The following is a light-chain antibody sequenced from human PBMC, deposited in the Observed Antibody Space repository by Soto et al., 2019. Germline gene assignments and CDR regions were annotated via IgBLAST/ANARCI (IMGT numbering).Light chain of an antibody. CDR3: QAYDSSLSGVV. CDR2: GNT. Sequence: QAVVTQPPSVSGAPGQRVTISCTGSSSNIGAGYDVHWYQQLPGTAPKLLIYGNTHRPSGVPDRFSGSKSGTSASLAITGIQAEDEADYYCQAYDSSLSGVVFGGGTKLTVL. J-gene: IGLJ2*01. CDR1: SSNIGAGYD. V-gene: IGLV1-40*01.